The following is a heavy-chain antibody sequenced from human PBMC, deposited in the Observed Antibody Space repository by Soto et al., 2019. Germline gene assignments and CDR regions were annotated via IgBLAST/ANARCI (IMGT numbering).Heavy chain of an antibody. CDR2: IYYSGST. V-gene: IGHV4-31*03. J-gene: IGHJ5*02. CDR3: ARGHGDSRFDP. CDR1: GGTISSGGYY. Sequence: QVQLQESGPGLVKPSQTLSLTCTVSGGTISSGGYYWSWIRQHPGKGLEWIGYIYYSGSTYYNPSLKSRVTISVDTSKNQFSLKLSSVTAEDTAVYYCARGHGDSRFDPWGQGTLVTVSS. D-gene: IGHD4-17*01.